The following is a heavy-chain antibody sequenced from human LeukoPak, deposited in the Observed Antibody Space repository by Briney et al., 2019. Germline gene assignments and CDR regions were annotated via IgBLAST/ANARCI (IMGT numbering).Heavy chain of an antibody. V-gene: IGHV1-24*01. Sequence: ASVKVSCKVSGYTLTELSMHWVRQAPGKGLEWMGGFDPEDGETIYAQKFQGRVTITRNTSISTAYMELSSLRSEDTAVYYCARVDRIVGATTLFYNFDYWGQGTLVTVSS. CDR1: GYTLTELS. J-gene: IGHJ4*02. CDR2: FDPEDGET. D-gene: IGHD1-26*01. CDR3: ARVDRIVGATTLFYNFDY.